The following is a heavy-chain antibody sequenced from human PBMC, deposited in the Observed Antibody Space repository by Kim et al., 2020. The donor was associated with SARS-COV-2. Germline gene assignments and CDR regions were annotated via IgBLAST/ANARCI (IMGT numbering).Heavy chain of an antibody. V-gene: IGHV3-23*01. CDR3: AKREAGLSWVYFHH. CDR1: GFTFSTNA. J-gene: IGHJ1*01. D-gene: IGHD6-19*01. Sequence: GGSLRLSCAASGFTFSTNAMTWVRQAPGKGLEWVSTISGSGDSAYYADSVKGRLTISSDNSKHMLYLQMNSLRADDPAVYYCAKREAGLSWVYFHHWGQG. CDR2: ISGSGDSA.